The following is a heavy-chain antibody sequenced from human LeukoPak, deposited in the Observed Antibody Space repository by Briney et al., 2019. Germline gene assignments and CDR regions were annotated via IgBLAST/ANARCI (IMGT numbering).Heavy chain of an antibody. D-gene: IGHD1-26*01. J-gene: IGHJ3*02. Sequence: GGSLRLSCAASGFTVSSNYMSWVRQAPGKGLEWVSVIYSGGSTYYADSVKGRFNNSRDNSKNTLYLQMNSLRAEDTAVYYCARFIAGATMGAFDIWGQGTMVTVSS. CDR1: GFTVSSNY. V-gene: IGHV3-53*01. CDR3: ARFIAGATMGAFDI. CDR2: IYSGGST.